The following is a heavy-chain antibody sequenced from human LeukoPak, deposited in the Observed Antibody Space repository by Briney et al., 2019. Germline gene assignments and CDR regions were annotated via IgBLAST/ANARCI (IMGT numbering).Heavy chain of an antibody. J-gene: IGHJ1*01. D-gene: IGHD5-24*01. CDR3: ARHPRGYNRFFPRRSEYFQH. Sequence: PGGSLRLSCAASGFTFSSYGMHWVRQAPGKGLEWVAFIRYDGSNKYYADSVKGRFTISRDNSKNTLYLQMNSLRAEDTAVYYCARHPRGYNRFFPRRSEYFQHWGQGTLVTVSS. V-gene: IGHV3-30*02. CDR2: IRYDGSNK. CDR1: GFTFSSYG.